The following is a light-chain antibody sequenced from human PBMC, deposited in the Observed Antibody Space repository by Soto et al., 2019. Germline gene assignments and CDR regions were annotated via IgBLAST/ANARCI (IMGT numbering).Light chain of an antibody. J-gene: IGKJ1*01. V-gene: IGKV3-15*01. Sequence: EIVMTQSPATLSVSPWERATLSCRASQSVATNLAWYQQKPGQPPRLLIYGASTRATGIPARFSGSGSGTEFTLTISSLQSEDFAVYYCQQRSNWPRGTFGQGTKVDI. CDR2: GAS. CDR1: QSVATN. CDR3: QQRSNWPRGT.